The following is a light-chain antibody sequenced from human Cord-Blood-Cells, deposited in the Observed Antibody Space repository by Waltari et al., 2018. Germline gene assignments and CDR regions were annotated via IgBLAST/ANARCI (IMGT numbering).Light chain of an antibody. CDR3: QQYGSSPGVT. CDR1: QSVSSSY. V-gene: IGKV3-20*01. CDR2: GAS. J-gene: IGKJ3*01. Sequence: EIVLTQSPGTLSFSPGARATLSCRASQSVSSSYLAWYQQKPGQAPRLLIYGASSRATGIPDRFSGSGSGTDFTLTISRLEPEDFAVYYCQQYGSSPGVTFGPGTKVDIK.